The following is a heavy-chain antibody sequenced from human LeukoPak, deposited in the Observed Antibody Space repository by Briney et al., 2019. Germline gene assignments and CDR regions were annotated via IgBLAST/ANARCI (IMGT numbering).Heavy chain of an antibody. D-gene: IGHD3-10*01. CDR3: AKDSEYYYGSGSYYSYYFDY. CDR2: ISGSGGST. CDR1: GFTFSSYA. J-gene: IGHJ4*02. Sequence: GGSLRLSCAASGFTFSSYAMSWVRQGPGKGLEWVSAISGSGGSTYYADSVKGRFTISRDNSKNTLYLQMNSLRAEDMAVYYCAKDSEYYYGSGSYYSYYFDYWGQGTLVTVSS. V-gene: IGHV3-23*01.